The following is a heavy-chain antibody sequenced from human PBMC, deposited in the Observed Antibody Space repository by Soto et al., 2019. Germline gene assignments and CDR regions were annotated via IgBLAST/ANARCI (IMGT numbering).Heavy chain of an antibody. J-gene: IGHJ6*03. V-gene: IGHV3-23*01. D-gene: IGHD1-26*01. CDR1: GFTFSSYD. CDR3: ARLNLVGYMDV. CDR2: IRDSGGST. Sequence: GGSLRLSCAASGFTFSSYDLTWVRQAPGKGLEWVSTIRDSGGSTFYADSVKGRFTISRDNSKNTLYLQMNSLRAEDAAVYYCARLNLVGYMDVWGKGTTVTVSS.